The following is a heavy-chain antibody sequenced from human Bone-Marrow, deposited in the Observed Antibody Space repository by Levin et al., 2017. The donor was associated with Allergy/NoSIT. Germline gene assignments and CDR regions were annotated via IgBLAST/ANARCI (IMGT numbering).Heavy chain of an antibody. CDR3: ARIWRYYGSGRVDRKGAFDI. V-gene: IGHV4-34*01. J-gene: IGHJ3*02. CDR2: INHSGST. CDR1: GGSFSGYY. D-gene: IGHD3-10*01. Sequence: PSETLSLTCAVYGGSFSGYYWSWIRQPPGKGLEWIGEINHSGSTNYNPSLKSRVTISVDTSKNQFSLKLSSVTAADTAVYYCARIWRYYGSGRVDRKGAFDIWGQGTMVTVSS.